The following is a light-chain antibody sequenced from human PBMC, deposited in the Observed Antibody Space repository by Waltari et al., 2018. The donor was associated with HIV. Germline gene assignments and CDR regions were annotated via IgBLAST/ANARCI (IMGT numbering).Light chain of an antibody. Sequence: QSVLMQPPSVSGAPGQRVTISCTGSSSNIGAGYHVHWYQQLPGAAPKLLIYLNTNRPAGVPDRFSGSKSGASASLAITGLQAEDEGGYYCQSFDNSLRAWGLFGGGTRLTVL. CDR2: LNT. J-gene: IGLJ2*01. CDR1: SSNIGAGYH. V-gene: IGLV1-40*01. CDR3: QSFDNSLRAWGL.